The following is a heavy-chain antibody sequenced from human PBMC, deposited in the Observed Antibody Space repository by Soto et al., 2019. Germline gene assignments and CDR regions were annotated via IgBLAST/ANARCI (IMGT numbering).Heavy chain of an antibody. V-gene: IGHV1-18*01. CDR2: ISAYNGDT. CDR1: GYTFTIYV. D-gene: IGHD2-21*01. CDR3: ARGPWVKCDY. Sequence: GASVKVSCKASGYTFTIYVVIWVRQSPGQGLEWMGWISAYNGDTNYAQKLQGRVTTTTDTSTSTAYMELRSLRSDDTAVYYCARGPWVKCDYWGQGTLVTVSS. J-gene: IGHJ4*02.